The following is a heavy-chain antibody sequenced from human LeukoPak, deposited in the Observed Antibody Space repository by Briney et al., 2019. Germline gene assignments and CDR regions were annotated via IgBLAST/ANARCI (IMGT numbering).Heavy chain of an antibody. CDR3: ARGSPSSSVNGHYYYYMDV. CDR2: MNPNSGNT. D-gene: IGHD6-6*01. V-gene: IGHV1-8*01. CDR1: GYTFTSYD. Sequence: ASVKVSCKASGYTFTSYDINWVRQATGQGLEWMGWMNPNSGNTGYAQKFQGRVTMTRNTSISTAYMELSSLRSEDTAVYYCARGSPSSSVNGHYYYYMDVWGKGTTVTVSS. J-gene: IGHJ6*03.